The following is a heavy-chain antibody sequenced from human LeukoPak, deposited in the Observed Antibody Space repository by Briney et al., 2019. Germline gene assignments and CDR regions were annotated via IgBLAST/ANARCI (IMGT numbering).Heavy chain of an antibody. D-gene: IGHD2-2*02. CDR2: IYTSGST. CDR3: ARDRPAAIRGYYYYYMDV. J-gene: IGHJ6*03. V-gene: IGHV4-4*07. Sequence: SETLSLTCTVSGGSISSYYWSWIRQPAGKGLEWIGRIYTSGSTNYNPSLKSRVTMSVDTSKNQFSLKLSSVTAADTAVYYCARDRPAAIRGYYYYYMDVWAKGPRSPSP. CDR1: GGSISSYY.